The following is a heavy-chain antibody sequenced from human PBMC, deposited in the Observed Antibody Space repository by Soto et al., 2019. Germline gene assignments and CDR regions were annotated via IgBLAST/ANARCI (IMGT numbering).Heavy chain of an antibody. CDR1: GGSISRYY. J-gene: IGHJ4*02. CDR3: ARDPLYYFVSGGLGEGRQLFAY. CDR2: IYYSGST. V-gene: IGHV4-59*01. Sequence: SETLSLTCTGSGGSISRYYWSWIRQPPGKGLEWIGYIYYSGSTNYNPSLNSRVTISIDTSKNQFSLKLNSVPAADTAVYYCARDPLYYFVSGGLGEGRQLFAYWARGALVPVSA. D-gene: IGHD3-10*02.